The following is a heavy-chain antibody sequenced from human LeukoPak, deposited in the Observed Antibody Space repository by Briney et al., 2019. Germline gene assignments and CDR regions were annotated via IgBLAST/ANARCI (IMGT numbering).Heavy chain of an antibody. CDR2: IYTSGGT. D-gene: IGHD3-10*01. CDR3: ARDLTTMVRGAKDY. J-gene: IGHJ4*02. Sequence: SETLSLTCTVSGGSISSGSYYWSWIRQPAGKGLEWIGRIYTSGGTNYNPSLKSRVTISVDTSKNQFSLKLSSVTAADTAVYYCARDLTTMVRGAKDYWGQGTLVTVSS. V-gene: IGHV4-61*02. CDR1: GGSISSGSYY.